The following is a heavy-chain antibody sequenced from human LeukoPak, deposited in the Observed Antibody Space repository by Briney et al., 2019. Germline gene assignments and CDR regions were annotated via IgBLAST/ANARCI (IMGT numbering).Heavy chain of an antibody. Sequence: GSLRLSCAASGFTVSSNYMSWVRQPPGKGLEWIGEINHSGSTNYNPSLKSRVTISVDTSKNQFSLKLSSVTAADTAVYYCARGFFGVLDYCGQGTLVTVSS. J-gene: IGHJ4*02. CDR3: ARGFFGVLDY. CDR2: INHSGST. D-gene: IGHD3-3*01. V-gene: IGHV4-34*01. CDR1: GFTVSSNY.